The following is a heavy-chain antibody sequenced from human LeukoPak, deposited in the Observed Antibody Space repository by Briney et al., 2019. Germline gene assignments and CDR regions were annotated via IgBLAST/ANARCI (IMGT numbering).Heavy chain of an antibody. Sequence: SETLSLTCAVSGGSFSGYYWSWIRQPPGKGLEWIGEINHSGSTNYNPSLKSRVTISVDTSKNQFSLKLSSVTAADTAVYYCARRTHSRFDYWGQGTLVTVSS. D-gene: IGHD1-7*01. CDR2: INHSGST. CDR3: ARRTHSRFDY. V-gene: IGHV4-34*01. J-gene: IGHJ4*02. CDR1: GGSFSGYY.